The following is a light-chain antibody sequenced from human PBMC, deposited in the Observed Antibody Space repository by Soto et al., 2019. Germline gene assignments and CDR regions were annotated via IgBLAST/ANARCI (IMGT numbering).Light chain of an antibody. Sequence: QSVLTQPPSASGTPGQRVTFSCSGSSSNIGSNTVNWYQQLPGTAPKLLIYTTNQRPSGVPDRFPGSKSGTSASLAISRLKFEDEADYYCAAWDDSLNGYVFGTGTKVTVL. CDR1: SSNIGSNT. V-gene: IGLV1-44*01. CDR3: AAWDDSLNGYV. CDR2: TTN. J-gene: IGLJ1*01.